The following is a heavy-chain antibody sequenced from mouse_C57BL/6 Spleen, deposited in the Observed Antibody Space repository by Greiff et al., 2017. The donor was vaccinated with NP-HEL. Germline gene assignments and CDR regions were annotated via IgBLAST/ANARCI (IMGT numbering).Heavy chain of an antibody. CDR2: IYPGSGST. Sequence: VQLQQPGAELVKPGASVKMSCKASGYTFTSYWITWVKQRPGQGLEWIGDIYPGSGSTNYNEKFKSKATLTVDTSSSTAYMQLSSLTSEDSAVYYCARDGDYYGSSYPYAYWGKGTLVTVAA. V-gene: IGHV1-55*01. J-gene: IGHJ3*01. D-gene: IGHD1-1*01. CDR1: GYTFTSYW. CDR3: ARDGDYYGSSYPYAY.